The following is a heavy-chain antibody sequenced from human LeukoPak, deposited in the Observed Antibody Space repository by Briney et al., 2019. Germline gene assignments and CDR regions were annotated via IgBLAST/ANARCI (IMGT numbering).Heavy chain of an antibody. D-gene: IGHD3-3*01. CDR3: ARRGITIFGVVIGGVDY. CDR2: IYPGDSDT. CDR1: GYSFTSYW. J-gene: IGHJ4*02. V-gene: IGHV5-51*01. Sequence: GESLKISCKGSGYSFTSYWMGWVRQMPGKGLEWMGIIYPGDSDTRYSPSFQGQVTISADKSISTAYLQWSSLKASDTAMYYCARRGITIFGVVIGGVDYWGQGTLVTVSS.